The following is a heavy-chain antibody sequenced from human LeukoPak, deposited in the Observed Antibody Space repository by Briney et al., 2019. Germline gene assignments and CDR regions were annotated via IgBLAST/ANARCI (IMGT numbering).Heavy chain of an antibody. J-gene: IGHJ4*02. CDR2: ISGSGGST. D-gene: IGHD3-22*01. CDR3: AKDHLAYYYDSSGYDDGEYYFDY. Sequence: GGSLRLSCAASGFTFSSYAMSWVRQAPGNGLEWVSAISGSGGSTYYADSVKGRFTISRDNSKNTLYLQMNSLRAEDTAVYYCAKDHLAYYYDSSGYDDGEYYFDYWGQGTLVTVSS. CDR1: GFTFSSYA. V-gene: IGHV3-23*01.